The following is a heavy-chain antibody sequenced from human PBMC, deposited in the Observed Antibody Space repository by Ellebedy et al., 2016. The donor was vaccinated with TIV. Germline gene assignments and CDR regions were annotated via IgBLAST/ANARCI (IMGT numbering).Heavy chain of an antibody. J-gene: IGHJ5*02. D-gene: IGHD3-10*01. Sequence: PGGSLRLSCAASGFSFSSYIMNWVRQAPGKAPAWVSSISSDSSDLSYADSGKGRFTISSDHAKNLLYLQMNTLGVEDTAVYYCAAGSREYWFDPWGQGTLVTVSS. CDR1: GFSFSSYI. CDR3: AAGSREYWFDP. V-gene: IGHV3-21*01. CDR2: ISSDSSDL.